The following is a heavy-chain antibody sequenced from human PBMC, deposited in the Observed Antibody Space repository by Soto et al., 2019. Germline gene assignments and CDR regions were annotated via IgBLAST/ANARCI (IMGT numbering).Heavy chain of an antibody. V-gene: IGHV4-59*01. Sequence: SETLSLTCTVSGGSISSYYWSWIRQPPGKGLEWIGYIYYSGSTNYNPSLKSRVTISVDTSKNQFSLKLSSVTAADTAVYYCARDYPRGGYNHYWGQGTLVTVSS. CDR2: IYYSGST. CDR1: GGSISSYY. CDR3: ARDYPRGGYNHY. D-gene: IGHD5-12*01. J-gene: IGHJ4*02.